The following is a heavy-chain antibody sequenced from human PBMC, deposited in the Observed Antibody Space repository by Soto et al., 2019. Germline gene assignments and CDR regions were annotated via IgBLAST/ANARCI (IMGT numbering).Heavy chain of an antibody. CDR2: IYYSGST. D-gene: IGHD3-3*01. Sequence: QLQLQESGPGLVKPSETLSLTCTVSGGSISSSSYYWGWIRQPPGKGLEWIGSIYYSGSTYYNPSLKSRVTISVDTSKNQFSLKLSSVTAADTAVYYCARLGGSDFWSPGGSWFDPWGQGTLVTVSS. CDR3: ARLGGSDFWSPGGSWFDP. J-gene: IGHJ5*02. V-gene: IGHV4-39*01. CDR1: GGSISSSSYY.